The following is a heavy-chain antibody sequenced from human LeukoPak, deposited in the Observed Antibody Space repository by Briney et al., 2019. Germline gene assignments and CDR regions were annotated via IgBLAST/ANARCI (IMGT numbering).Heavy chain of an antibody. CDR3: ATDEAATGRLDY. Sequence: PGGSLRLSWAASGFNFRKYWMHWVRHAPGKGGVWVGRMNSDGSSTMYADSVKGRFTISTANAENTLYLQINTLRAEDTAVYYCATDEAATGRLDYWGQGTLVTDSS. CDR1: GFNFRKYW. J-gene: IGHJ4*02. D-gene: IGHD1-1*01. V-gene: IGHV3-74*03. CDR2: MNSDGSST.